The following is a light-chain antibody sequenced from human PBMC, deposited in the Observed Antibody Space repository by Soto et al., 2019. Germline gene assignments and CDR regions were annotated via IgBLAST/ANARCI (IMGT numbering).Light chain of an antibody. CDR1: SSDVGGYNY. CDR2: DVS. CDR3: SSYTGSSTYVV. J-gene: IGLJ2*01. Sequence: QSALTQPASVSGSPGQSITISCTGTSSDVGGYNYVSWYQQHPGKAPKLMIYDVSNRPSGVSNRFSGSKSANTASLTISGLQAEDEADYYCSSYTGSSTYVVFGGGTMVTVL. V-gene: IGLV2-14*01.